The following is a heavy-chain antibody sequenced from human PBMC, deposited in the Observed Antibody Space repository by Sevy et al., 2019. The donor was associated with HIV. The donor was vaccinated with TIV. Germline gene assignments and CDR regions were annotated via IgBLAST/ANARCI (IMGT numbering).Heavy chain of an antibody. CDR1: GYSISSGYY. J-gene: IGHJ5*02. CDR2: IYHSGST. Sequence: SETLSLTCAVSGYSISSGYYWGWIRQPPGKGLEWIGSIYHSGSTYYNPSLKSRVTISVDTSKNQFSLKLSSVTAADTAVYYCARDTRIDYRPDWFDPWGQGTLVTVSS. CDR3: ARDTRIDYRPDWFDP. D-gene: IGHD3-16*01. V-gene: IGHV4-38-2*02.